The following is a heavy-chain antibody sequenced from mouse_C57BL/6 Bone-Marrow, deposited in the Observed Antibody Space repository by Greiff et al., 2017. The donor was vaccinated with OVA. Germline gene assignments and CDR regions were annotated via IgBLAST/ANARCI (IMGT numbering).Heavy chain of an antibody. CDR1: GYAFTNYL. CDR2: INPGSGGT. CDR3: ARRGGYPFAY. V-gene: IGHV1-54*01. D-gene: IGHD2-2*01. Sequence: QVQLQQSGAELVRPGTSVKVSCKASGYAFTNYLIEWVKQRPGQGLEWIGVINPGSGGTNYNEKFKGKATLTADKSSSTAYMQRSSLTSEDSAVYFCARRGGYPFAYWGQGTLVTVSA. J-gene: IGHJ3*01.